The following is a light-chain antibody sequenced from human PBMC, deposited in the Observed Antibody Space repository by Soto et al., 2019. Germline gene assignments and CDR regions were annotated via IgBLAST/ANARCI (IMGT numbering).Light chain of an antibody. V-gene: IGLV2-14*01. CDR3: TSFAGSGTYV. J-gene: IGLJ1*01. CDR2: DVT. CDR1: SSDVGGYNY. Sequence: QSVLTQPASVSGSPGQSIAISCTGTSSDVGGYNYVSWYQQHPGKAPKLIIFDVTNRPSGVSDRFSGSKSGSTASLTISGIQADDEADYYCTSFAGSGTYVFGTGTKVTVL.